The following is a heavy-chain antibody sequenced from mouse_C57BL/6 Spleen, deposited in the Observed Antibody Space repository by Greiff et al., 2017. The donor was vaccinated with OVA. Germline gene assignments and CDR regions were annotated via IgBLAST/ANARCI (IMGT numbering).Heavy chain of an antibody. V-gene: IGHV1-82*01. CDR1: GYAFSSSW. J-gene: IGHJ2*01. CDR2: IYPGDGDT. Sequence: VQLQQSGPELVKPGASVKISCKASGYAFSSSWMNWVKQRPGKGLEWIGRIYPGDGDTNYNGKFKGKATLTADKSSSTAYMQLSSLTSEDSAVYFCANGEAYFDYWGQGTTLTVSS. CDR3: ANGEAYFDY.